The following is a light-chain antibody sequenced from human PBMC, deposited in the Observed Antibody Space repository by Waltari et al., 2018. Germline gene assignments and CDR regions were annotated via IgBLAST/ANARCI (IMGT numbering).Light chain of an antibody. J-gene: IGKJ1*01. CDR2: GAS. CDR3: QHYVRLPVT. Sequence: FVLTQSPGTLSLSPGERAPLSCRASQSVGRTLAWYQKRPGQAPRLLIYGASTRATAIPDRFSGSGSGTDFSLTISRLEPEDFAVYYCQHYVRLPVTFGQGTTVEIK. CDR1: QSVGRT. V-gene: IGKV3-20*01.